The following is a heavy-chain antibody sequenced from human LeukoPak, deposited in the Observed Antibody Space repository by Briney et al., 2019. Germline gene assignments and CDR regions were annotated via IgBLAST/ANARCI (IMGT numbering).Heavy chain of an antibody. J-gene: IGHJ6*03. CDR3: AREDTFYLADGHYYYYMDV. V-gene: IGHV1-3*03. D-gene: IGHD3-16*01. CDR2: INAGNGNT. Sequence: ASVKVSCKASGYTFTSYAMHWVRQAPGQRLEWMGWINAGNGNTKYSQEFQGRVTITRDTSASTAYMELSSLRSEDMAVYYCAREDTFYLADGHYYYYMDVWGKGITVTVSS. CDR1: GYTFTSYA.